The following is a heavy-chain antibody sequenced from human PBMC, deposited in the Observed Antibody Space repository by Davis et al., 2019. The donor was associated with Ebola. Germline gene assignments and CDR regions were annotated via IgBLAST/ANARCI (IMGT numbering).Heavy chain of an antibody. Sequence: ASVKVSCKASGYTFTGYYMHWVRQAPGQGLEWMGWINPNSGGTNYAQKVQGRVTMTRDTSISTAYMELSRLRSDDTAVYYCARDRSPTSPAAIDYWGQGTLVTVSS. CDR2: INPNSGGT. J-gene: IGHJ4*02. CDR3: ARDRSPTSPAAIDY. CDR1: GYTFTGYY. D-gene: IGHD2-2*01. V-gene: IGHV1-2*02.